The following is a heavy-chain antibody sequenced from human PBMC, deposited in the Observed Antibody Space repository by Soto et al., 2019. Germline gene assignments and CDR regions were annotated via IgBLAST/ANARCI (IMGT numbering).Heavy chain of an antibody. Sequence: GASVKVSCKASGYTLTSYGISWVRQAPGQGLEWMGWISAYNGNTNYAQKLQGRVTMTTDTSTSTAYMELRSLRSDDTAVYYCARVVVVAATYWFDPWGQETLVTVSS. J-gene: IGHJ5*02. CDR1: GYTLTSYG. V-gene: IGHV1-18*01. CDR3: ARVVVVAATYWFDP. CDR2: ISAYNGNT. D-gene: IGHD2-15*01.